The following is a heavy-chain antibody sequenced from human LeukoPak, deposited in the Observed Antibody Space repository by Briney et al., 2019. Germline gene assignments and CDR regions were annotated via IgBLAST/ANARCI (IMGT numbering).Heavy chain of an antibody. V-gene: IGHV3-30*02. D-gene: IGHD3-16*02. Sequence: PGGSLRLSCAASGFTFSNYGMHWVRQAPGKGLEWVAFIRYDGSNTYYADSVKGRFTISRDNSKNTLYLQMNSLRAEDTAVYYCAKDSYYDYVWGSYRYTNQFDYWGQGTLVTVSS. CDR3: AKDSYYDYVWGSYRYTNQFDY. J-gene: IGHJ4*02. CDR1: GFTFSNYG. CDR2: IRYDGSNT.